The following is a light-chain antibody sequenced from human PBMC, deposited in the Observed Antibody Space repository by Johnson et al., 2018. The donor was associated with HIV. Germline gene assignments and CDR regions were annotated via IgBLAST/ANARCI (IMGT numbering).Light chain of an antibody. CDR2: VNN. Sequence: QSVLTQPPSVSAAPGQKVTISCSGSSSNIGNNYVSWYQQLPGTAPKLLIYVNNKRPSGIPDRFSGSKSGTSATLGITGLQTGDEADYYCGTWDSSLSVYVFGTGTKFTVL. J-gene: IGLJ1*01. V-gene: IGLV1-51*01. CDR3: GTWDSSLSVYV. CDR1: SSNIGNNY.